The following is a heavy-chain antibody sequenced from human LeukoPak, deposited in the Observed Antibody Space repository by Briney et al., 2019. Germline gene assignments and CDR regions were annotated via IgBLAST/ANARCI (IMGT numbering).Heavy chain of an antibody. V-gene: IGHV3-64*01. CDR2: ISSNGGST. CDR1: GFTFSSYA. D-gene: IGHD6-6*01. J-gene: IGHJ6*03. CDR3: ARDDQPRNTEYSSSSSYYYYMDV. Sequence: GGSLRLSCAASGFTFSSYAMHWVRQAPGKGLEYVSAISSNGGSTYYANSVKGRFTISRDNSKNTLYLQMGSLRAEDMAVYYCARDDQPRNTEYSSSSSYYYYMDVWGKGTTVTVSS.